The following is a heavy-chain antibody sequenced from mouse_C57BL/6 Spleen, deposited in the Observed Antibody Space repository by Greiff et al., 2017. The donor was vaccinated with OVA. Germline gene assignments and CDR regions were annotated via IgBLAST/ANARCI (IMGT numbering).Heavy chain of an antibody. D-gene: IGHD2-2*01. CDR3: ARHEGMVTTAPFAY. J-gene: IGHJ3*01. Sequence: DVHLVESGGDLVKPGGSLKLSCAASGFTFSSYGMSWVRQTPDKRLEWVATISSGGSYSYYPDSVKGRFTISRDNAKNTLYLQMSSLKSEDTAMYYCARHEGMVTTAPFAYWGQGTLVTVSA. V-gene: IGHV5-6*01. CDR2: ISSGGSYS. CDR1: GFTFSSYG.